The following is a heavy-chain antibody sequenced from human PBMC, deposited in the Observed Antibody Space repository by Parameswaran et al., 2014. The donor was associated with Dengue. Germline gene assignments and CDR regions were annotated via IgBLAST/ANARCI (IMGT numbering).Heavy chain of an antibody. J-gene: IGHJ6*02. CDR3: ARDRYNSGPDYSRPRSNYYYYGMDV. D-gene: IGHD4-11*01. Sequence: KWIRQSPSRGLEWLGRTYYRSKWYNDYAVSVKSRITINPDTSKNQFSLQLNSVTPEDTAVYYCARDRYNSGPDYSRPRSNYYYYGMDVWGQGTTVTVSS. V-gene: IGHV6-1*01. CDR2: TYYRSKWYN.